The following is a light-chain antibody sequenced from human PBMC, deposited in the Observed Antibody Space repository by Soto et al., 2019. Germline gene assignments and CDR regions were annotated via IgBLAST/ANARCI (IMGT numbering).Light chain of an antibody. CDR3: QQRSNWPPVFT. J-gene: IGKJ3*01. CDR1: QSVSSY. V-gene: IGKV3-11*01. CDR2: DAS. Sequence: EIVLTQSPATLSLSPGERATLSCRASQSVSSYLAWYQQKPGQAPRLLIYDASNRATGIPAMFSGSGSGTDFTLTISSLEPEDFAVYYCQQRSNWPPVFTFGPGTKVDIK.